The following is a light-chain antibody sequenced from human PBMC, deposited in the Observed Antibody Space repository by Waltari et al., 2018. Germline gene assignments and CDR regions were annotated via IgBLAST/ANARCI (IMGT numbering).Light chain of an antibody. Sequence: QSALTQPPSASGSPGQSVTISCTGTSSDVGGYNYVSGYQQHPGQPPTLMIYEVNKRPSGVPDRFSGSKSGNGASLTVSGLQADDDADYFCSSYAGNNNVVFGGGTKLTVL. V-gene: IGLV2-8*01. CDR3: SSYAGNNNVV. J-gene: IGLJ2*01. CDR1: SSDVGGYNY. CDR2: EVN.